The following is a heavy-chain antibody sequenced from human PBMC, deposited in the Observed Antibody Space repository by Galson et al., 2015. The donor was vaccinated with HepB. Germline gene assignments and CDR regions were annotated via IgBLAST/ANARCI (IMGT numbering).Heavy chain of an antibody. J-gene: IGHJ4*02. D-gene: IGHD3-16*01. CDR1: GYTFTSYG. CDR3: ARVDLPEYVWGSYLTASGTHGNFDY. Sequence: PVKVSCKASGYTFTSYGISWVRQAPGQGLEWMGWISAYNGNTNYAQKLQGRVTMTTDTSTSTAYMELRSLRSDDTAVYYCARVDLPEYVWGSYLTASGTHGNFDYRGQGTLVTVSS. V-gene: IGHV1-18*01. CDR2: ISAYNGNT.